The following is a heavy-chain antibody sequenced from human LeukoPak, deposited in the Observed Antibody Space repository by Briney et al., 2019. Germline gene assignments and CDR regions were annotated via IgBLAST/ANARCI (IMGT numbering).Heavy chain of an antibody. V-gene: IGHV3-74*01. CDR1: GFSFSGHW. CDR3: ARGPNSNWSGLDF. CDR2: ISPTGSTT. J-gene: IGHJ4*02. Sequence: GGSLRLSCTASGFSFSGHWMHWARQLPGRGLVWVSRISPTGSTTSYADSVKGRFTVSRENAKNTLYLQVNNLRAEDTAVYYCARGPNSNWSGLDFWGQGTLLTVSS. D-gene: IGHD6-6*01.